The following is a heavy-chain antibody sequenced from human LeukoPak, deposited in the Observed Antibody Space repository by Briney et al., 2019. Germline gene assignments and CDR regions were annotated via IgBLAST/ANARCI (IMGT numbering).Heavy chain of an antibody. Sequence: PGGSLRLSCAASGFTLDDYGMHWVRQVPRKGLEWVSSISWNSGSIGYADSVKGRFTISRDNAKNSLYLQMNSLRAEDTALYYCAKDCDYTTSSYIDYWGQGTLVTVSS. D-gene: IGHD4-11*01. V-gene: IGHV3-9*01. CDR1: GFTLDDYG. CDR3: AKDCDYTTSSYIDY. J-gene: IGHJ4*02. CDR2: ISWNSGSI.